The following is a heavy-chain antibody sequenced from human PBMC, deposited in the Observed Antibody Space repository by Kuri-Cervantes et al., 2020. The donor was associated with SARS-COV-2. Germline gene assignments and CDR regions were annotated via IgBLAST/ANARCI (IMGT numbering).Heavy chain of an antibody. V-gene: IGHV1-18*01. CDR2: ISAYNGNT. D-gene: IGHD3-3*01. CDR1: GYTFTSYG. J-gene: IGHJ3*02. CDR3: ARTIDHADPDVFDI. Sequence: ASVKVSCKASGYTFTSYGISWVRQAPGQGLEWMGWISAYNGNTNYAQNLRGRVTMTTDTATTTGYMELRGLRSDDTAVYYCARTIDHADPDVFDIWGQGTMVTVSS.